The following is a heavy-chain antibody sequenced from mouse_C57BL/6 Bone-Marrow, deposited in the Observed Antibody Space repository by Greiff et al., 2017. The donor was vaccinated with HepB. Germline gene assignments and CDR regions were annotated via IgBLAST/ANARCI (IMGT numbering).Heavy chain of an antibody. CDR3: ARWNYYGSNWYFDV. CDR2: FHPYNDDT. Sequence: QVQLQQSGAELVKPGASVKMSCKASGYTFTTYPIEWVKQNHGKSLEWIGNFHPYNDDTKYNEKFKGKATLTVEKSSSTVYLELSRLTSDDSAVYYCARWNYYGSNWYFDVWGTGTTVTVSS. V-gene: IGHV1-47*01. D-gene: IGHD1-1*01. CDR1: GYTFTTYP. J-gene: IGHJ1*03.